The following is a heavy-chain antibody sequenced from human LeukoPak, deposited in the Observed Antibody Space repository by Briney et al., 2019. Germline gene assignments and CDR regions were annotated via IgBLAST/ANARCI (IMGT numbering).Heavy chain of an antibody. CDR2: ISWNSGSI. V-gene: IGHV3-9*01. Sequence: GGSLRLSCAASGFTFDDYAMHWVRQAPGKGLEWVSGISWNSGSIGYADSVKGRFTISRDNSKNTLYLQMNSLRAEDTAVYYCAKDRKCSGGSCFFDYWGQGTLVTVSS. J-gene: IGHJ4*02. CDR3: AKDRKCSGGSCFFDY. D-gene: IGHD2-15*01. CDR1: GFTFDDYA.